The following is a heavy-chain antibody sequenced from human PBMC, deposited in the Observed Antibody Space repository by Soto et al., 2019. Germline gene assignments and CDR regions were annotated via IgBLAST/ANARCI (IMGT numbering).Heavy chain of an antibody. D-gene: IGHD6-19*01. J-gene: IGHJ6*02. CDR2: ISSSSSTI. CDR3: ARDRLAKYYYGPDV. CDR1: GCTFRSYS. Sequence: VVSLIVSCAASGCTFRSYSRNWVRQAPGKGLEWVSYISSSSSTIYYADSVKVRFTISRDNAKNSLYLQMNSLRDEDTAVYYCARDRLAKYYYGPDVWGQGPTVTVSS. V-gene: IGHV3-48*02.